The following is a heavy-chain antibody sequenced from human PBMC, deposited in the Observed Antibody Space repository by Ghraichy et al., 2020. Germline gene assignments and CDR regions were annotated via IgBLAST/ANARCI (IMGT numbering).Heavy chain of an antibody. D-gene: IGHD2-15*01. J-gene: IGHJ2*01. V-gene: IGHV1-69*05. CDR3: ATKDYCSGGSCRLQAYWYFDL. Sequence: SVKVSCKASGGTFSSYAISWVRQAPGQGLEWMGGIIPIFGTANYAQKFQGRVTITTDESTSTAYMELSSLRSEDTAVYYCATKDYCSGGSCRLQAYWYFDLWGRGTLVTVSS. CDR2: IIPIFGTA. CDR1: GGTFSSYA.